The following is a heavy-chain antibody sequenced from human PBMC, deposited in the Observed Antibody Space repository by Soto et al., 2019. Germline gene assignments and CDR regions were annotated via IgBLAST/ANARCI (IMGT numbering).Heavy chain of an antibody. J-gene: IGHJ4*02. D-gene: IGHD3-16*01. CDR2: IYYNGNT. CDR3: ARQTGVFGHYFDY. Sequence: QLRLQEAGPGLVKPSETLSLTCTVSGGSISSSSYYWGWIRQPPGKGPEWIGAIYYNGNTYYYPSLKSRVARSVDTSKNQFSLKLSSATAADTAMYYCARQTGVFGHYFDYWGQGTLVTVSS. V-gene: IGHV4-39*01. CDR1: GGSISSSSYY.